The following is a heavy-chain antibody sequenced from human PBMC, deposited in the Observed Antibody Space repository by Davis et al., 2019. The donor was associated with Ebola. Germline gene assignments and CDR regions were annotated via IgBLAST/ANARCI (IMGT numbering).Heavy chain of an antibody. Sequence: GESLKISCAASGFTVSSNYMSWVRQAPGKGLEWVSVIYSGGSTYYADSVKGRFTISRDNSKNTLYLQMNSLRAEDTAVYYCAKDLEIVVVPAAIRGPNDYWGQGTLVTVSS. CDR1: GFTVSSNY. V-gene: IGHV3-53*01. D-gene: IGHD2-2*01. J-gene: IGHJ4*02. CDR2: IYSGGST. CDR3: AKDLEIVVVPAAIRGPNDY.